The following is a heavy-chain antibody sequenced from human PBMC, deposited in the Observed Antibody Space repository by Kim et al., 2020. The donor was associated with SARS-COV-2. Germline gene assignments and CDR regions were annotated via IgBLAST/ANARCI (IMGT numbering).Heavy chain of an antibody. CDR2: IYHDGRT. CDR3: ARLATVWFYFGY. Sequence: SETLSLTCSVSGASVSSGSYSWSWIRQSPGKGLEWIGHIYHDGRTNYNPSLKSRVTISLDTSKDQFYLKVTSATAADTAVYYCARLATVWFYFGYWGQGTLVSVSS. D-gene: IGHD3-9*01. CDR1: GASVSSGSYS. J-gene: IGHJ4*02. V-gene: IGHV4-61*01.